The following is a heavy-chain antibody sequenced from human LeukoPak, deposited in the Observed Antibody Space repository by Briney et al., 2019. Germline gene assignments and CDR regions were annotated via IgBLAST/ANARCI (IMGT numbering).Heavy chain of an antibody. Sequence: GGSLRLSCAASGFTFSNYWMHWVRQAPGKGLVWVSRINSDGSSTSYADSVKGRFTISRDNAKNTLYLQMNSLRAEDTAVYFCARLDILTGNYYYFEYWGQGSLVTVSS. CDR3: ARLDILTGNYYYFEY. CDR2: INSDGSST. V-gene: IGHV3-74*01. J-gene: IGHJ4*02. D-gene: IGHD3-9*01. CDR1: GFTFSNYW.